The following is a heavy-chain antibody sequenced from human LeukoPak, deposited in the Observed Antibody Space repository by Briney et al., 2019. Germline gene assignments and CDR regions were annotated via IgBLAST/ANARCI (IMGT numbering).Heavy chain of an antibody. V-gene: IGHV4-39*01. D-gene: IGHD6-19*01. J-gene: IGHJ3*02. CDR3: ARLGWQWLVYAFDI. CDR2: MYYGGST. CDR1: GGSISSSSYY. Sequence: TSETLSLTCTVSGGSISSSSYYWVWIRQPPGKGLEWIGSMYYGGSTYYNPSLESRVTISIDTSKNQFSLKLSSVTAADTAVYYCARLGWQWLVYAFDIWGQGTMVTVSS.